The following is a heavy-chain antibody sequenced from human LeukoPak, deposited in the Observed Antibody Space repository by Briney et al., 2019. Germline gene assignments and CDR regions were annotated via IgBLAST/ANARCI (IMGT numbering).Heavy chain of an antibody. CDR2: ISSSASTI. Sequence: GGSLRLSCAASGFTFGSYTMNWVRQAPGKGLEWVSYISSSASTIYYADSVKGRFTISRDNAKNSLYLQMNSLRVEDTAVYYCARRPPLWGRGTTVTVSS. CDR3: ARRPPL. J-gene: IGHJ6*02. CDR1: GFTFGSYT. V-gene: IGHV3-48*04.